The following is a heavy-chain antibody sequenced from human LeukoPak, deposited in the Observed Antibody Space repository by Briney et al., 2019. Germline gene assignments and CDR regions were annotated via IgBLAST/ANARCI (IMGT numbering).Heavy chain of an antibody. V-gene: IGHV4-59*12. CDR3: ARRRYYYDSSGYYYGPYWYFDL. CDR2: IYYSGST. Sequence: SETLSLTCTVSGGSISSYYWSWIRQPPGKGLEWIGYIYYSGSTNYNPSLKSRVTISVDTSKNQFSLKLSSVTAADTAVYYCARRRYYYDSSGYYYGPYWYFDLWGRGTLVTVSS. CDR1: GGSISSYY. J-gene: IGHJ2*01. D-gene: IGHD3-22*01.